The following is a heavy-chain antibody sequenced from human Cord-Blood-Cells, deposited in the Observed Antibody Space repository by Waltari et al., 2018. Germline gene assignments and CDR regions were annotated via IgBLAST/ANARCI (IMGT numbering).Heavy chain of an antibody. V-gene: IGHV4-34*01. J-gene: IGHJ4*02. D-gene: IGHD1-7*01. CDR3: ARITGTTYYFDY. CDR2: INHSGSP. CDR1: GGSFSGYY. Sequence: QVQLQQWGAGLLKPSETLSLTCAVYGGSFSGYYWSWIRQPPGKGLEWIGEINHSGSPNYNPSLKSRVTISVDTSKNQFSLKLSSVTAADTAVYYCARITGTTYYFDYWGQGTLVTVSS.